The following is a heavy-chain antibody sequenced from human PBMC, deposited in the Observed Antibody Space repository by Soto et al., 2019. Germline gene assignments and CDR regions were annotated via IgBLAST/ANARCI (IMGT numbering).Heavy chain of an antibody. CDR1: GGSFRGIY. V-gene: IGHV4-34*01. D-gene: IGHD3-16*01. CDR3: TRSSGGSLLHYYCIDV. Sequence: SETLSLTCAVSGGSFRGIYWTWIRQRPGKGMEWIGEINHTGYINYRPYLTSRVTISEDTSNNHFSLRLRSVTAADTAIYYCTRSSGGSLLHYYCIDVWGQGTTVTVSS. J-gene: IGHJ6*01. CDR2: INHTGYI.